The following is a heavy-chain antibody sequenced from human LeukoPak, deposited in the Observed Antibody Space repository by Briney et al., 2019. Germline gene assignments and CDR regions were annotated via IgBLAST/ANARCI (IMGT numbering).Heavy chain of an antibody. D-gene: IGHD1-1*01. J-gene: IGHJ4*02. CDR2: ISGSSGST. CDR3: AKPSWTITEGDY. V-gene: IGHV3-23*01. CDR1: GLTFSNYA. Sequence: PGGSLRLSCVVSGLTFSNYAMSWVRQAPGKRLEWVSAISGSSGSTYYGDSVKGRFTISRDNSNNTLYLQMRSLSAEDTAIYFCAKPSWTITEGDYWGQGTLVTVSS.